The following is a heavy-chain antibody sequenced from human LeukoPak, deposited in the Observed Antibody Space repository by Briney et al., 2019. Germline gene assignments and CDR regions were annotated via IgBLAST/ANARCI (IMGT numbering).Heavy chain of an antibody. D-gene: IGHD6-13*01. V-gene: IGHV3-30-3*01. CDR3: ARDRKDSSSWEYYFDY. Sequence: GGSLRLSCAASGFTFSSYAIHWVRQAPGKGLEWVAVISYDGSNKYYADSVKGRVTISRDNAKNSLYLQMNSLRAEDTAVYYCARDRKDSSSWEYYFDYWGQGTLVTVSS. CDR2: ISYDGSNK. J-gene: IGHJ4*02. CDR1: GFTFSSYA.